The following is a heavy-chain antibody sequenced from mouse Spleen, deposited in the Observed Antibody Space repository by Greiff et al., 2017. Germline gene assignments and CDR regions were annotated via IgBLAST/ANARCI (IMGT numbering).Heavy chain of an antibody. J-gene: IGHJ4*01. CDR3: ARHRGLGRTIYYAMDY. Sequence: EVMLVESGGGLVKLGGSLKLSCAASGFTFSSYAMSWVRQTPEKRLEWVATISSGGGNTYYPDSVKGRFTISRDNAKNTLYLQMSSLKSEDTAMYYCARHRGLGRTIYYAMDYWGQGTSVTVSS. CDR2: ISSGGGNT. V-gene: IGHV5-9*01. D-gene: IGHD4-1*01. CDR1: GFTFSSYA.